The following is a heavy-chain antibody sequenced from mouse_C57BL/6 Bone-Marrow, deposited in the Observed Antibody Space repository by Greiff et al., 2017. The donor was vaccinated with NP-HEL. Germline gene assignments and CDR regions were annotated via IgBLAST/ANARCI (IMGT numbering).Heavy chain of an antibody. CDR3: VRERRRERLYDYPYFDY. V-gene: IGHV10-3*01. J-gene: IGHJ2*01. CDR1: GFTFNTYA. Sequence: EVHLVESGGGLVQPKGSLKLSCAASGFTFNTYAMHWVRQAPGKGLEWVARIRSKSSNYATYYADSVKDRFTISRDDSQSMLYLQMNNLKTEDTAMYYCVRERRRERLYDYPYFDYWGQGTTLTVSS. D-gene: IGHD2-4*01. CDR2: IRSKSSNYAT.